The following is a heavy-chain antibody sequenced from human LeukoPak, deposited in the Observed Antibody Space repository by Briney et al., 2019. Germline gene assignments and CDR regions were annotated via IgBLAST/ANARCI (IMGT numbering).Heavy chain of an antibody. D-gene: IGHD5-18*01. Sequence: GGSLRLSCAASGFTFSSYWMSWVRQAPGKGLEWVANIKQDGSEKYYVDSVKGRFTISRDNAKNSLYLQMNSLRAEDTAVYYCARGDTAMTSYYMDVWGKGTTVTVSS. CDR2: IKQDGSEK. CDR3: ARGDTAMTSYYMDV. V-gene: IGHV3-7*01. J-gene: IGHJ6*03. CDR1: GFTFSSYW.